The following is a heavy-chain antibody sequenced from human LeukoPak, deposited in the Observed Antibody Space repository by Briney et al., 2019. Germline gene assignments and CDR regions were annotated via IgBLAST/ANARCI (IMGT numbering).Heavy chain of an antibody. CDR2: INPSGST. J-gene: IGHJ6*03. V-gene: IGHV4-34*01. Sequence: SETLSLTCAVYGGSFSDYYWSWIRQPPGKGLEWIGEINPSGSTNYSPSLKSRVTISVDTSKNQFSLKLSSVAAADTAVYFCARVGYSYVVNDWSRTGLGAYPTKYYYHMDVWDKGTTVTVSS. D-gene: IGHD5-18*01. CDR3: ARVGYSYVVNDWSRTGLGAYPTKYYYHMDV. CDR1: GGSFSDYY.